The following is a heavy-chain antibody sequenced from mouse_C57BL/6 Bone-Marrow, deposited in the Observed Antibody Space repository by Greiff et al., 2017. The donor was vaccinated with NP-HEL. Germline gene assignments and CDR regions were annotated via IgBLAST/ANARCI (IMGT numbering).Heavy chain of an antibody. D-gene: IGHD2-4*01. Sequence: EVKLQESGPELVKPGASVKISCKASGYSFTDYNMNWVKQSNGKSLEWIGVINPNYGTTSYNQKFKGKATLTVDQSSSTAYMQLNSLTSEDSAVYYCASSDDYGPWFAYWGQGTLVTVSA. CDR2: INPNYGTT. CDR1: GYSFTDYN. V-gene: IGHV1-39*01. CDR3: ASSDDYGPWFAY. J-gene: IGHJ3*01.